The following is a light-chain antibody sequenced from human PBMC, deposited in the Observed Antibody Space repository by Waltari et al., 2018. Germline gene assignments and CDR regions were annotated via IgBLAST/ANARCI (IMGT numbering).Light chain of an antibody. V-gene: IGKV3D-15*01. CDR1: LSVGGN. J-gene: IGKJ2*03. CDR2: GAS. CDR3: HQYNNWNS. Sequence: EVILTQSPATLSVSPGESATLSCRASLSVGGNLAWYQQKPGQAPRLLIDGASTRATGIPARFSGSGSETDFTLTISGLESEDFALYFCHQYNNWNSFGQGTKLEIK.